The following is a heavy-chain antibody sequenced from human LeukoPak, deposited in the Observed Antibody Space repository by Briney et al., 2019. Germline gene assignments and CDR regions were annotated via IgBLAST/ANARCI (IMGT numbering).Heavy chain of an antibody. CDR2: INHSGST. CDR1: GGSFSGYY. CDR3: ARGYDSSGFFDY. J-gene: IGHJ4*02. Sequence: SETLSLTCAVYGGSFSGYYWSWIRQPPGKGLEWIGEINHSGSTNYNPSLKSRVTIPVDTSKDQFSLKLSSVTAADTAVYYCARGYDSSGFFDYWGQGTLVTVSS. D-gene: IGHD3-22*01. V-gene: IGHV4-34*01.